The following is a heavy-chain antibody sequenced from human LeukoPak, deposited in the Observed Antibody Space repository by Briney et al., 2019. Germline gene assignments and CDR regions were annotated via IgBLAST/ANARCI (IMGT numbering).Heavy chain of an antibody. CDR3: AKVMGSGQWLVEREDFDI. Sequence: ASVKVSCKASGYAFTGYYIHWVRQAPGQGLEWMGWINPNSGGTNYAQKFQGRVTMTRDTSISTAYMELSRLRSDDTAVYYCAKVMGSGQWLVEREDFDIWGQGTMVTVSS. CDR2: INPNSGGT. J-gene: IGHJ3*02. V-gene: IGHV1-2*02. D-gene: IGHD6-19*01. CDR1: GYAFTGYY.